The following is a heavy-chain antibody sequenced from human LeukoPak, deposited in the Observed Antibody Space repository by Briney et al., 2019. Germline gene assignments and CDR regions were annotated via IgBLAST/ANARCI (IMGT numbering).Heavy chain of an antibody. J-gene: IGHJ4*02. Sequence: GGSLRLSCAASGFTFSRFGMHWVRQAPGKGLEWVALISYDGNNESYGDSVKGRFTISRDNSKNTFYLQMNSLSPEDTAEYYCAKDSDPDGGSSGHPEYYFDSWGQGTLVTVSS. D-gene: IGHD3-22*01. CDR1: GFTFSRFG. CDR2: ISYDGNNE. V-gene: IGHV3-30*18. CDR3: AKDSDPDGGSSGHPEYYFDS.